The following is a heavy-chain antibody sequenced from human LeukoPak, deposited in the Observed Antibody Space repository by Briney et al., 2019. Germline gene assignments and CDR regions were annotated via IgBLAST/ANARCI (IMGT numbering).Heavy chain of an antibody. D-gene: IGHD3-16*01. J-gene: IGHJ4*02. Sequence: GGSLRLSCAASGFTFSSYAMSWVRQAPGKGLEWVSAISGSGGSTYYADSVKGRFTISRDNSKNTLYLQMNSLRAEDTAVNYCAKDLRGGGAYFDYWGQGTLVTVSS. V-gene: IGHV3-23*01. CDR3: AKDLRGGGAYFDY. CDR2: ISGSGGST. CDR1: GFTFSSYA.